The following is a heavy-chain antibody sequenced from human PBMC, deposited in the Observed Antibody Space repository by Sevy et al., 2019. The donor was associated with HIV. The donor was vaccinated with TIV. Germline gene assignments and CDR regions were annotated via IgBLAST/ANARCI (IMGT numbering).Heavy chain of an antibody. D-gene: IGHD3-22*01. V-gene: IGHV1-24*01. Sequence: ASVKVSCKVSGKTRSDLSMHWVRQAPGKGLEWMGSFDPEDGETLYAQNFRARVTMTEDTSTDTAYMELSSLRSEDTAVYYCATTKDYYDSSGDPFDYWGQGSLVTVSS. CDR2: FDPEDGET. CDR1: GKTRSDLS. J-gene: IGHJ4*02. CDR3: ATTKDYYDSSGDPFDY.